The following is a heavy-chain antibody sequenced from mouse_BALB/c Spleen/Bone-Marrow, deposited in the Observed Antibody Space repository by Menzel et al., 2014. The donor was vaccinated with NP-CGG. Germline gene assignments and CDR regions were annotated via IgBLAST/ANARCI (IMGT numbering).Heavy chain of an antibody. CDR2: IWGDGSA. D-gene: IGHD2-3*01. CDR1: GFSLTSNG. J-gene: IGHJ4*01. V-gene: IGHV2-3*01. CDR3: AKPEDGYAMDY. Sequence: VQLQQSGPGLVAPSQSLSITCTVSGFSLTSNGVSWVRQPPGKGLEWLGVIWGDGSAKYHSALISRLSISKDNSKSRVFLKLNSLHTDDTATYYCAKPEDGYAMDYWGQGTSVTVSS.